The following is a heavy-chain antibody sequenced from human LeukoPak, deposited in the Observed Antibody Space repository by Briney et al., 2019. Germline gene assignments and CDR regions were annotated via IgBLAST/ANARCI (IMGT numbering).Heavy chain of an antibody. D-gene: IGHD4-17*01. CDR3: AREDPQTTVPEGMDV. CDR1: GGSISYYY. J-gene: IGHJ6*02. Sequence: PSETLSLTCTVSGGSISYYYWSWIRQSPGKGLEWIGYIYYSGTTNYNPSLKSRVTISVDTSKNQFSLQLRSVTAADTAVYYCAREDPQTTVPEGMDVWGQGTAVTVSS. CDR2: IYYSGTT. V-gene: IGHV4-59*01.